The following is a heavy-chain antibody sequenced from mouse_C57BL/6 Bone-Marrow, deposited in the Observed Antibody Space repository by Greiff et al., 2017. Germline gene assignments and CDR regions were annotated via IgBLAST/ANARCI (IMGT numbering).Heavy chain of an antibody. J-gene: IGHJ1*03. CDR2: ISNGGGST. D-gene: IGHD2-3*01. CDR3: ARRDGYYWYFDV. Sequence: EVKVVESGGGLVQPGGSLKLSCAASGFTFSDYYMYWVRQTPEKRLEWVAYISNGGGSTYYPDTVKGRFTISRDNAKTTLYLQMSRLKSEDTAMYYCARRDGYYWYFDVWGTGTTVTVSS. V-gene: IGHV5-12*01. CDR1: GFTFSDYY.